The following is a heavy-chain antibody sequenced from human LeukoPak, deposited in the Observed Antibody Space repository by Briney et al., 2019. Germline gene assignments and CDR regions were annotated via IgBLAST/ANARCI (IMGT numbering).Heavy chain of an antibody. J-gene: IGHJ5*02. CDR3: GRVVTWFDP. CDR2: IKEDGSKQ. V-gene: IGHV3-7*04. Sequence: PGGSLRLSCAASGFTFSSFWMSWVRQAPGRGLEWVAHIKEDGSKQSYVDSVKGRFTISRDNAKNSVYLQMSSLRAEGTAVYYCGRVVTWFDPWGQGSLVTVSS. CDR1: GFTFSSFW.